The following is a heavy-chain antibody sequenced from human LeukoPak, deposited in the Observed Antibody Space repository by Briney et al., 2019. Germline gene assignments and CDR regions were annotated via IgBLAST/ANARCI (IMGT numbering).Heavy chain of an antibody. CDR1: GFTFSSYA. V-gene: IGHV3-23*01. CDR3: AKDRLRITMVRGVIGINWFDP. D-gene: IGHD3-10*01. CDR2: ISGSGGST. J-gene: IGHJ5*02. Sequence: GGSLRPSCAASGFTFSSYAMSWVRQAPGKGLEWVSAISGSGGSTYYADSVKGRFTISRDNSKNTLYLQMNSLRAEDTAVCYCAKDRLRITMVRGVIGINWFDPWGQGTLVTVSS.